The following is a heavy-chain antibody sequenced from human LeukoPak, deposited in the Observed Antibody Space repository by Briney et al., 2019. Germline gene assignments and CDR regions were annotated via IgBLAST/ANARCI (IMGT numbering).Heavy chain of an antibody. D-gene: IGHD2-2*02. CDR3: ARIHCSSTSCYSFSGAFDM. Sequence: SVKVSCKASGGTFSSYAISWVRQAPGQGLEWMGGIIPIFGTANYAQKFQGRVTITADESTSTAYMELSSLRSEDTAVYYCARIHCSSTSCYSFSGAFDMWGQGTMVPVSS. CDR2: IIPIFGTA. V-gene: IGHV1-69*13. J-gene: IGHJ3*02. CDR1: GGTFSSYA.